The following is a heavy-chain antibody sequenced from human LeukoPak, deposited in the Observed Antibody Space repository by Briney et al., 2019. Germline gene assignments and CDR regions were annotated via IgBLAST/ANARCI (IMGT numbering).Heavy chain of an antibody. D-gene: IGHD3-22*01. Sequence: SVKVSCKASGYTFTSYYMHWVRQAPGQGLEWMGRIIPILGIANYAQKFQGRVTITADKSTSTAYMELSSLRSEDTAVYYCARDGSGVTMIVVARGAFDIWGQGTMVTVSS. J-gene: IGHJ3*02. CDR2: IIPILGIA. V-gene: IGHV1-69*04. CDR3: ARDGSGVTMIVVARGAFDI. CDR1: GYTFTSYY.